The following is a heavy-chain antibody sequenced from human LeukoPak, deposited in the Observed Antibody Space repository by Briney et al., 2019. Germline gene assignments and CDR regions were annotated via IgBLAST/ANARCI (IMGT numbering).Heavy chain of an antibody. Sequence: PGGSLRLSRAASGFTFSSYEMNWVRQAPGKGLEWASYISSSGSTIYYADSVKGRFTISRDNAKNSLYLQMNSLRAEDTAVYYCAELGITMIGGVWGKGTTVTISS. D-gene: IGHD3-10*02. CDR1: GFTFSSYE. CDR3: AELGITMIGGV. CDR2: ISSSGSTI. V-gene: IGHV3-48*03. J-gene: IGHJ6*04.